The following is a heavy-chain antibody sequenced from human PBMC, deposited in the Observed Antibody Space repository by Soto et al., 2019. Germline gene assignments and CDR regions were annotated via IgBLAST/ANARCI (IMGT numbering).Heavy chain of an antibody. CDR3: ARNRDGVDY. CDR1: GSTFSNYW. J-gene: IGHJ4*02. CDR2: TSGDGITT. Sequence: EVQLVESGGDLVQPGGSLRLACAASGSTFSNYWMHWVRQVPGKGLEWVSRTSGDGITTHYADSVKGRFTVSRDNARNTLYLQMKSLRVEDTAVYYCARNRDGVDYWGQGTLVTVSS. V-gene: IGHV3-74*01.